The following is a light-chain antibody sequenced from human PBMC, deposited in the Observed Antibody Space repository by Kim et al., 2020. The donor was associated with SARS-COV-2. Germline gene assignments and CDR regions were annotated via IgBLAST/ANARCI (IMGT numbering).Light chain of an antibody. V-gene: IGKV1-5*01. CDR2: DAS. Sequence: GDRVTITCRASQSISNWLAWYQQKTGKAPKLLISDASSLESGVPSRFSGSGSGTEFTLTISSLQPDDFATYYCQQYKSYSLYTFGQGTKLEI. CDR3: QQYKSYSLYT. CDR1: QSISNW. J-gene: IGKJ2*01.